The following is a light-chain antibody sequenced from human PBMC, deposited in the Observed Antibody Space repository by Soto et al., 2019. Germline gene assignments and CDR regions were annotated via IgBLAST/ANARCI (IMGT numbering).Light chain of an antibody. V-gene: IGLV1-40*01. CDR2: GNS. CDR1: SSNIGAGYD. J-gene: IGLJ2*01. Sequence: QLVLTQPPSASGAPGQRVTISCTGSSSNIGAGYDVHWYQQLPGTAPKLLIYGNSNRPSGVPDRFSGSKSGTSASLAITGLQAEDEADYYCQSYDSSLSGSGVFGGGTKLTVL. CDR3: QSYDSSLSGSGV.